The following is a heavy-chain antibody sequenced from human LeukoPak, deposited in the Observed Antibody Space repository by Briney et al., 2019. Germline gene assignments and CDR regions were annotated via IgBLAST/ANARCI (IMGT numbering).Heavy chain of an antibody. CDR1: GGSFSDYY. D-gene: IGHD6-13*01. V-gene: IGHV4-34*01. CDR2: INHSGST. Sequence: SETLSLTCAVYGGSFSDYYYTWSRQPPGRGLEWIGEINHSGSTNYNPSLKSRVTISVDTSKNQFSLKLSPVTAADTAVYYCASGVAAPALGWGQGTLVTVSS. J-gene: IGHJ4*02. CDR3: ASGVAAPALG.